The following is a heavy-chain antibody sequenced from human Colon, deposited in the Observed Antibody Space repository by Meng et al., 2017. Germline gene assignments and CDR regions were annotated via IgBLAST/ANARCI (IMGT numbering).Heavy chain of an antibody. CDR3: GRDYYGIPDY. CDR1: GFSFSGYC. D-gene: IGHD3-10*01. CDR2: ISSDGSTT. V-gene: IGHV3-74*01. J-gene: IGHJ4*02. Sequence: VQFMDVGGGLGQPWGSLSRSCAASGFSFSGYCMIWVRQAPGQGLVWVSRISSDGSTTHYADSVKSRFTISRDNAKNTLYLQMNSLRAEDTAVYYCGRDYYGIPDYWGQGTLVTVSS.